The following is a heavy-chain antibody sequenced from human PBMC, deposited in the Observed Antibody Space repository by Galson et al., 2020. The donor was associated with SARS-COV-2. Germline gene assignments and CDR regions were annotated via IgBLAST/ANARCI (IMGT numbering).Heavy chain of an antibody. CDR2: ISYSGST. CDR3: ARGNSGDVFDPVNS. CDR1: GDSISNKNSY. J-gene: IGHJ4*02. D-gene: IGHD4-17*01. Sequence: SETLSLTCTVSGDSISNKNSYWAWIRQPPSKGLEWVGSISYSGSTYYNPSLKSRVSTSVDTSKNQFSLRLSSVTAADTAVYYCARGNSGDVFDPVNSWGQGVLVTVSS. V-gene: IGHV4-39*07.